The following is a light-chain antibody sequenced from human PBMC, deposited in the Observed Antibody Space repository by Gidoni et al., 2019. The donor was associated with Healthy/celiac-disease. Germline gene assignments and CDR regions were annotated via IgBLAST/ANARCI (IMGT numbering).Light chain of an antibody. CDR3: CSYAGSSNWV. J-gene: IGLJ3*02. CDR1: SSDVGSYNL. Sequence: GSPGQSITISCTGTSSDVGSYNLVSWYPQHPGKAPKLMIYEGSKRPSGVSNRFSGSKSGNTASLTISGLQAEDEADYYCCSYAGSSNWVFGGGTKLTVL. V-gene: IGLV2-23*01. CDR2: EGS.